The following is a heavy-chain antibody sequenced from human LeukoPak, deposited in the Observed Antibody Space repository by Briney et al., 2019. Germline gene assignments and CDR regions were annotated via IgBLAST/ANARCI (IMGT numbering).Heavy chain of an antibody. CDR3: ARGRYSSSLFSTRSTEYFQH. CDR2: INHSGST. D-gene: IGHD6-13*01. V-gene: IGHV4-34*01. J-gene: IGHJ1*01. Sequence: PSETLSLTCTVSGGSISSYYWSWIRQPPGKGLEWIGEINHSGSTNYNPSLKSRVTISVDTSKNQFSLKLSSVTAADTAVYYCARGRYSSSLFSTRSTEYFQHWGQGTLVTVSS. CDR1: GGSISSYY.